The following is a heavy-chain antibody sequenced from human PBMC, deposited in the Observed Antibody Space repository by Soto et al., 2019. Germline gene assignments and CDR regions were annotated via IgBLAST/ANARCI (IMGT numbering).Heavy chain of an antibody. V-gene: IGHV2-5*02. J-gene: IGHJ5*02. Sequence: QITLKESGPTLVKPTQTLTLTCTFSGFSLSTSGVGVAWIRQPPEKALEWLAAIYWDDDKHYSPSLKTRLTITXXTYKNQVVLTMTNMDPVDTATYYCAHRRGVTWFDPWGQGTLVTVSS. CDR3: AHRRGVTWFDP. D-gene: IGHD3-3*01. CDR1: GFSLSTSGVG. CDR2: IYWDDDK.